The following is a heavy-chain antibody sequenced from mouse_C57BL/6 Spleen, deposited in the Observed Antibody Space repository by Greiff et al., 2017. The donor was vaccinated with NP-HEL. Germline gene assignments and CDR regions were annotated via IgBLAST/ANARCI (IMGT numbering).Heavy chain of an antibody. Sequence: EVKLQQSGPELVKPGASVKISCKASGYTFTDYYMNWVKQSHGKSLEWIGDINPNNGGTSYNQKFKGKATLTVDKSSSTAYMELRSLTSEDSAVYYCARSDGAYYYAMDYWGQGTSVTVSS. CDR1: GYTFTDYY. CDR2: INPNNGGT. CDR3: ARSDGAYYYAMDY. V-gene: IGHV1-26*01. J-gene: IGHJ4*01.